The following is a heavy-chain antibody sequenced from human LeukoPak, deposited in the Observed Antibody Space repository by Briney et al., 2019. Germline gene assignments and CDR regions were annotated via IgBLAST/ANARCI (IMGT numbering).Heavy chain of an antibody. Sequence: SQTLSLTCAISGDSVSSNSTACNWIRQSPSRGLEWLGRIYYRSKWYNDYALSVKSRITINPDTSKNQFSLQLNSVTAEDTAVYYCVRGGQGDGYSADEAFDFWDQGTVVTVSS. CDR2: IYYRSKWYN. J-gene: IGHJ3*01. CDR1: GDSVSSNSTA. V-gene: IGHV6-1*01. CDR3: VRGGQGDGYSADEAFDF. D-gene: IGHD5-24*01.